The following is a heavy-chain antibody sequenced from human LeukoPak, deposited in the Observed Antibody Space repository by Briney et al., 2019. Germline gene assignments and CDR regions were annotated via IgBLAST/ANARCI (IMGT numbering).Heavy chain of an antibody. J-gene: IGHJ4*02. CDR1: GGSFSGYY. CDR2: INYSGSA. CDR3: ARGQGTVTTH. Sequence: SETLSLTCAVSGGSFSGYYWTWIRQPPGKGLEWIGEINYSGSANYNPSLMSRVTISLDTSKNHFSLNLSSVTAADTAVYYCARGQGTVTTHWGQGTLVTVSS. V-gene: IGHV4-34*01. D-gene: IGHD4-11*01.